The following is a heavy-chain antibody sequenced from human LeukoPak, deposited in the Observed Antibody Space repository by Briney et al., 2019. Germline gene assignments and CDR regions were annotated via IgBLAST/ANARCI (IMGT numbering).Heavy chain of an antibody. CDR1: GYTFTGVY. Sequence: GASVKVSCKASGYTFTGVYIQWVRQAPGQGLEWMAWINPQSGATNYAQKFRGRVTMTRDVSISTAYMEVTSPTFDDTAVYYCARGGDDSGLYFAYWGQGTLVTVSS. V-gene: IGHV1-2*02. CDR3: ARGGDDSGLYFAY. CDR2: INPQSGAT. J-gene: IGHJ4*02. D-gene: IGHD3-22*01.